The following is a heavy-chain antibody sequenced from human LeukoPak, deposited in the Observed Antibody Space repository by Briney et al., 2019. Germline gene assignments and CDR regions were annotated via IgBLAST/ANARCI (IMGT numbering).Heavy chain of an antibody. CDR3: ARGPPRIFGVVIIGYMDV. Sequence: ASVKVSYKASGYTFTGYYMHWVRQAPGQGLEWMGWINTNTGNPTYAQGFTGRFVFSLDTSVSTAYLQISSLKAEDTAVYYCARGPPRIFGVVIIGYMDVWGKGTTVTVSS. CDR2: INTNTGNP. D-gene: IGHD3-3*02. V-gene: IGHV7-4-1*02. J-gene: IGHJ6*03. CDR1: GYTFTGYY.